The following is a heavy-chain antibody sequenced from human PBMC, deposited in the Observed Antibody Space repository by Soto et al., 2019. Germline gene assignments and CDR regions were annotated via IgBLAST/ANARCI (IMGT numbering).Heavy chain of an antibody. D-gene: IGHD3-3*01. Sequence: SATLSLTCTVSGGSISSSSYYWGWIRQPPGKGLEWIGSIYYSGSTYYNPSLKSRVTISVDTSKNQFSLKLSSVTAADTAVYYCARRLNAAGFWSGYYDDYYYYGMDVWGQGTTVTVSS. CDR2: IYYSGST. CDR3: ARRLNAAGFWSGYYDDYYYYGMDV. V-gene: IGHV4-39*01. J-gene: IGHJ6*02. CDR1: GGSISSSSYY.